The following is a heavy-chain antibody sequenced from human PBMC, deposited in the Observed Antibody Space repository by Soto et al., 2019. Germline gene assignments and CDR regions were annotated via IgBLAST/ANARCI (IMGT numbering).Heavy chain of an antibody. Sequence: GGSLRLSCAASGFTFSSYGMDWVRQAPGKGLEWVAVIWYDGSNKYYADSVKGRFTISRDNSKNTLYLQMNSLRAEDTAVYYCAREVPAPAIFGVVIRPGLIDYWGQGTLVTVSS. D-gene: IGHD3-3*01. V-gene: IGHV3-33*01. J-gene: IGHJ4*02. CDR2: IWYDGSNK. CDR1: GFTFSSYG. CDR3: AREVPAPAIFGVVIRPGLIDY.